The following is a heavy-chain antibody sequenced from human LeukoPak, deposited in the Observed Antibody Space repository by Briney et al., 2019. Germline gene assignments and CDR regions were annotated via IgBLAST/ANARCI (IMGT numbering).Heavy chain of an antibody. V-gene: IGHV3-7*01. CDR1: GFTFSSSW. CDR3: ARGLRWFDP. Sequence: GGSLRLSCAASGFTFSSSWMTWVRQAPGKGLEWVANIKQDGSEKYYVDSVKGRFTISRDNAKNSLYLQMDSLRAEDTAVYYCARGLRWFDPWGQGTLVTVSS. J-gene: IGHJ5*02. CDR2: IKQDGSEK.